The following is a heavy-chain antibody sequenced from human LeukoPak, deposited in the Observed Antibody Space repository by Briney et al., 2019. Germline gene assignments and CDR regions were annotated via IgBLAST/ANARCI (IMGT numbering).Heavy chain of an antibody. Sequence: GESLRLSCAASGFTFSTYSINWVRQAPGEGLEWVSAITGSGGDTYHADSVKGRFTISRDNSKNTLYLQMNSLRAEDTAVYYCARDGDTNGWSLDYWGQGTLVTVSS. CDR1: GFTFSTYS. J-gene: IGHJ4*02. CDR3: ARDGDTNGWSLDY. CDR2: ITGSGGDT. D-gene: IGHD6-19*01. V-gene: IGHV3-23*01.